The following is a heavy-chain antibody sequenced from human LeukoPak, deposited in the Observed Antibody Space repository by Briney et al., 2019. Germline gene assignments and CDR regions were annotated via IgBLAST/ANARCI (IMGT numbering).Heavy chain of an antibody. CDR1: GFTFNNYG. D-gene: IGHD3-3*01. V-gene: IGHV3-33*08. J-gene: IGHJ4*02. Sequence: GGSLRLSCAASGFTFNNYGLIWVRQAPGKGLEWVAVIWYDGINKYYADSVKGRFTISRDNSKNTLYLQMNSLRAEDTAVYYCARDGRGLRFLEWDFDYWGQGTLVTVSS. CDR3: ARDGRGLRFLEWDFDY. CDR2: IWYDGINK.